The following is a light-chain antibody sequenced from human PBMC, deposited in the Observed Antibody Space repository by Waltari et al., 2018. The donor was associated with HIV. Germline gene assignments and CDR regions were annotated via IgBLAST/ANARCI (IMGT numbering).Light chain of an antibody. CDR3: QRYGSSLLT. CDR1: QSVSSY. J-gene: IGKJ4*01. Sequence: EIVLTKSTGTQSLSPGDRAITSCRASQSVSSYLAWDQQKPGQATRLLIYGASTRATGIPDRFSGGGSGTDFTLTISRLEPEDLAVYYCQRYGSSLLTFGGGTKVEI. CDR2: GAS. V-gene: IGKV3-20*01.